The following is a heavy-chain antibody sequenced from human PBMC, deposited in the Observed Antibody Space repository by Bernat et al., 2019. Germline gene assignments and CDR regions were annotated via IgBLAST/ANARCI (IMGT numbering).Heavy chain of an antibody. CDR2: ISYDGSNK. D-gene: IGHD4-17*01. CDR3: AKWGYGDYAKYYYYGMDV. CDR1: GFTFSSYA. Sequence: QVQLVESGGGVVQPGRSLRLSCAASGFTFSSYAMHWVRQAPGKGLEWVAVISYDGSNKYYADSVKGRFTISRDNSKNTLYLQMNSLRAEDTAVYYCAKWGYGDYAKYYYYGMDVWGQGTTVTVSS. V-gene: IGHV3-30*18. J-gene: IGHJ6*02.